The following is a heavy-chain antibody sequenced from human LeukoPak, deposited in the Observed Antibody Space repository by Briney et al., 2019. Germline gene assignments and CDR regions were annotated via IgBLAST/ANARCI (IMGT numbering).Heavy chain of an antibody. Sequence: RGGSLRLSCAASGFTFDDYAMHWVRQAPGKGLEWVSGISWNSGSIGYADSVKGRFTISRDNAKNSLYLQMNSLRAEDTALYYCARLIEYWGQGTLVTVSS. J-gene: IGHJ4*02. D-gene: IGHD5-12*01. V-gene: IGHV3-9*01. CDR2: ISWNSGSI. CDR1: GFTFDDYA. CDR3: ARLIEY.